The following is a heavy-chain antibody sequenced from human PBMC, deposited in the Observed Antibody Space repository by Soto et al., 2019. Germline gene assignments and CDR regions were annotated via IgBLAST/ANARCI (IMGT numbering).Heavy chain of an antibody. V-gene: IGHV2-5*02. J-gene: IGHJ3*02. CDR3: AHIRITWGGVSDLDAFDI. CDR2: IYWDDDR. CDR1: GFSLSTSSVG. D-gene: IGHD3-16*01. Sequence: QITLKESGPTLVNPTQTLTLTFSFSGFSLSTSSVGVAWIRQPPGTALEWLAIIYWDDDRSYSPSPKTKLGITKDTSKNQVGLTMTNFDPGDTATYYCAHIRITWGGVSDLDAFDIWGQGTLVTVAS.